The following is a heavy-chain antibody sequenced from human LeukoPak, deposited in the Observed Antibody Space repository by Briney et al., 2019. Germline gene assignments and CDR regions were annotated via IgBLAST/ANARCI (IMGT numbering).Heavy chain of an antibody. CDR3: AKTWQWLVPVNDAFDI. CDR1: GFTFSRYS. J-gene: IGHJ3*02. CDR2: ISSSGGTI. Sequence: PGGSLRLSCAASGFTFSRYSMNWVRQAPGKGLEWVSYISSSGGTIYYADSVKGRFTISRDNAKNSLYLQMNSLGAEDTAVYYCAKTWQWLVPVNDAFDIWGQGTMVTVSS. D-gene: IGHD6-19*01. V-gene: IGHV3-48*01.